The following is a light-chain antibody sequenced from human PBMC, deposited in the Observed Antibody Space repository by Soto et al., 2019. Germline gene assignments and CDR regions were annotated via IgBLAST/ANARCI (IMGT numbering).Light chain of an antibody. Sequence: QSVLTQPPSVPGAPGQRVTTACTGSSSNIGAGYDVHWYQQLPGTAPKLLIYGNSKRPSGGPDRFSGSKSGTSASLAITGLQAEDEADYYCQSYDSSMSGHVFGTGTKVTVL. CDR2: GNS. V-gene: IGLV1-40*01. J-gene: IGLJ1*01. CDR3: QSYDSSMSGHV. CDR1: SSNIGAGYD.